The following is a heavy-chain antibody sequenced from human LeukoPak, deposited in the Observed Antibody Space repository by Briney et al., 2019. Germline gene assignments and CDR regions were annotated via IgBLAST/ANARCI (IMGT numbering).Heavy chain of an antibody. CDR2: ITGSGTAT. D-gene: IGHD4-17*01. V-gene: IGHV3-23*01. CDR1: GFIFSNYA. CDR3: AKATPSSGYGDYPPFDY. Sequence: GGSLRLSCAASGFIFSNYAMSWVRQAPGRGLEWVSAITGSGTATNYADSVKGRFTISRDNSKDTLYLQMNSLRAEDTAVYYCAKATPSSGYGDYPPFDYWGQGSLVTVSS. J-gene: IGHJ4*02.